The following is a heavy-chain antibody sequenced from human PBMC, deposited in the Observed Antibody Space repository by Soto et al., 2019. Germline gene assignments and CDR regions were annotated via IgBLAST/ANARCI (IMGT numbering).Heavy chain of an antibody. J-gene: IGHJ4*02. CDR1: GGSISSGDYY. CDR2: ISYIGST. CDR3: ARMVVNSVGWPHYFDS. Sequence: PSETLSLTCTVSGGSISSGDYYWSWIRQPPGKGLEWIGYISYIGSTYYSPSLKSRVTISADTSKNQFSLKLGSVTATDTAVYYCARMVVNSVGWPHYFDSWGQGTLVTVSS. D-gene: IGHD2-21*01. V-gene: IGHV4-30-4*01.